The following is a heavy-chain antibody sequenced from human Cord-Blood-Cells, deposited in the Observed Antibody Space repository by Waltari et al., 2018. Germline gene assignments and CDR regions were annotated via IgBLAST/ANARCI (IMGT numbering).Heavy chain of an antibody. Sequence: EVQLVESGGGLVQPGGSLNLSCAAPGFPFSGSAIHSVRQASGKGLEWVGRIRSKANSYATAYAASVKGRFTISRDDSKNTAYLQMNSLKTEETAVYYCTSNDVEESWGQGTLVTVSS. D-gene: IGHD1-1*01. J-gene: IGHJ4*02. CDR1: GFPFSGSA. CDR2: IRSKANSYAT. V-gene: IGHV3-73*02. CDR3: TSNDVEES.